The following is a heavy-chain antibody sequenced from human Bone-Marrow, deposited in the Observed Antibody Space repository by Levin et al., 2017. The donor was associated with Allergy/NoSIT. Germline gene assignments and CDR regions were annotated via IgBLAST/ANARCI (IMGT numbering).Heavy chain of an antibody. CDR3: ARNRHCIGGRCYSV. J-gene: IGHJ4*02. V-gene: IGHV3-53*01. CDR1: GFTVSNNY. Sequence: GGSLRLSCAASGFTVSNNYMRWVRQAPGKGLEWFSLIYSGGTTYYADSVKGRFTISRDNSKNTVYLQMNSLRAEDTAVYYCARNRHCIGGRCYSVWGQGSLVTVSS. D-gene: IGHD2-15*01. CDR2: IYSGGTT.